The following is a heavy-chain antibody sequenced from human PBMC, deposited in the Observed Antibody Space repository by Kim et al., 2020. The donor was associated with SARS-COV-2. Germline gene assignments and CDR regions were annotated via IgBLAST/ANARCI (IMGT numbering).Heavy chain of an antibody. V-gene: IGHV4-59*01. D-gene: IGHD5-12*01. J-gene: IGHJ5*02. CDR3: ARDNRWLQYNWFDP. Sequence: NTALKSRVNISVDTSKNQFSLKLSSVTAAGTAVYYWARDNRWLQYNWFDPWGQGTLVTVSS.